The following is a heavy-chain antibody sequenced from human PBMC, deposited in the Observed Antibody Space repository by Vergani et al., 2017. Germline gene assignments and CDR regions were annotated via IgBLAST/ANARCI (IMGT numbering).Heavy chain of an antibody. CDR1: GFTFSSYA. CDR3: AKDRITYYYDSSGYSPETH. D-gene: IGHD3-22*01. J-gene: IGHJ4*02. Sequence: EVQLLESGGGLVQPGGSLRLSCAASGFTFSSYAMSWVRQAPGKGLEWVSAISGSGGSTYYADSVKGRFTISRDNSKNTLYLQMNSLRAEDTDVYYCAKDRITYYYDSSGYSPETHWGQGTLVTVSS. CDR2: ISGSGGST. V-gene: IGHV3-23*01.